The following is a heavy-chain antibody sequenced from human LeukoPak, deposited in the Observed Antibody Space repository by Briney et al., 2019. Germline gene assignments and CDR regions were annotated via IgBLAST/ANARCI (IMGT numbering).Heavy chain of an antibody. CDR3: VRDFRSADY. CDR1: GFTFSSYA. CDR2: ICPDGTVT. V-gene: IGHV3-74*01. J-gene: IGHJ4*02. Sequence: GGSLRLSCAASGFTFSSYAMNWVRQAPGKGPMWVSRICPDGTVTNYADSVKARFIISRDNARNTVYLQMNSLRVEDTAVYYCVRDFRSADYWGQGTLVTVSS.